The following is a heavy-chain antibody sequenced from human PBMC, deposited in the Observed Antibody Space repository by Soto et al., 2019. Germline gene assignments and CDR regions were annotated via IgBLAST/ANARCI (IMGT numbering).Heavy chain of an antibody. D-gene: IGHD3-16*02. J-gene: IGHJ6*02. CDR3: ARGLGRLRLGELSLLSPYGMDV. V-gene: IGHV4-38-2*01. Sequence: SETLSLTCAVSGYSISSGYYWGWIRQPPGNGVEWFGSIYHSGSTYYNPSLKSRVTISVDTSKNQFSLKLSSVTAADTAVYYCARGLGRLRLGELSLLSPYGMDVWGQGTTVTVSS. CDR2: IYHSGST. CDR1: GYSISSGYY.